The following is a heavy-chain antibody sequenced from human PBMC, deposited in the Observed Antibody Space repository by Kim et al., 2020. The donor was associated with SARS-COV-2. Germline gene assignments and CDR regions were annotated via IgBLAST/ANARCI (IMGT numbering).Heavy chain of an antibody. D-gene: IGHD6-19*01. CDR1: GFTFSSYA. J-gene: IGHJ4*02. CDR3: AKDLSGIAVAGTEGFDY. Sequence: GGSLRLSCAASGFTFSSYAMSWVRQAPGKGLEWVSAISGSGGSTYYADSAKGRFTISRDNSKNTLYLQMNSLRAEDTAVYYCAKDLSGIAVAGTEGFDYWGQGTLVTVSS. CDR2: ISGSGGST. V-gene: IGHV3-23*01.